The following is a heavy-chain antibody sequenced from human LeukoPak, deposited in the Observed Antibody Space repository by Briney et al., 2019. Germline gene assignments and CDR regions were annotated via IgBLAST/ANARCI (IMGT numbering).Heavy chain of an antibody. Sequence: PGGSLRLSCAASGFTFSSYAMHWVRQAPGKGLEWVAVISYDGSNKYYADSVKGRFTISRDNSKNTLYLQMNSLRAEDTAVYYCASGASTGTTYFDYWGQGTLVTVSS. CDR1: GFTFSSYA. V-gene: IGHV3-30-3*01. J-gene: IGHJ4*02. D-gene: IGHD1-1*01. CDR3: ASGASTGTTYFDY. CDR2: ISYDGSNK.